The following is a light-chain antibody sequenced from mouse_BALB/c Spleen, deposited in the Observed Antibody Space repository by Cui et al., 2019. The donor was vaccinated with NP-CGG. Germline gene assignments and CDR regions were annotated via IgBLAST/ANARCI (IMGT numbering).Light chain of an antibody. CDR1: TGAVTTNNF. CDR3: ALWYNNHWV. J-gene: IGLJ1*01. CDR2: GTS. V-gene: IGLV1*01. Sequence: QAVLTQETAPTTSPGETATLTCRLSTGAVTTNNFANWVQEKPDHLFTGIIGGTSNRAPGVHTRFSGSLIGDKAALTITGAQTEDEAIYFCALWYNNHWVFGGGTKLTVL.